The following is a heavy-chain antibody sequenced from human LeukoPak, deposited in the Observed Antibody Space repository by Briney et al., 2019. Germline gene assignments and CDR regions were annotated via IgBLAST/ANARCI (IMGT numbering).Heavy chain of an antibody. CDR3: ARDQVAAAGWFDP. CDR2: ISSSSSYT. V-gene: IGHV3-11*05. Sequence: GGSLRLSCAVSGFTFSDYYMSWIRQAPGKGLGWVSYISSSSSYTNYADSVKGRFTISRDNAKNSLYLQMNSLRAEDTAVYYCARDQVAAAGWFDPWGQGTLVTVSS. CDR1: GFTFSDYY. D-gene: IGHD6-13*01. J-gene: IGHJ5*02.